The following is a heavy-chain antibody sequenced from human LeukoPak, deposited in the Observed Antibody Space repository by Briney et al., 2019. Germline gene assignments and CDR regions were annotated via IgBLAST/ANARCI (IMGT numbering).Heavy chain of an antibody. D-gene: IGHD6-25*01. J-gene: IGHJ4*02. Sequence: GGSLRLSCAASGFTFSSYEMNWVRQAPGKGLEWVAYISSSGRIIYYADSVKGRFTISRDNAKNSLYLQMNSLRAEDTAVYYCARERGHLDYWGQGTLVTVSS. CDR2: ISSSGRII. CDR1: GFTFSSYE. V-gene: IGHV3-48*03. CDR3: ARERGHLDY.